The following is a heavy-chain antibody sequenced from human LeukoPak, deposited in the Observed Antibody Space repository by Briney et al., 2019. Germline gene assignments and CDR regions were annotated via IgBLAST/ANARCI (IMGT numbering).Heavy chain of an antibody. Sequence: SETLSLTCTVSGGSISSYYWSWIRQPPGKGLEWIGYTYYSGSTNYNPSLKSRVTISVDTSKNQFSLKLSSVTAADTAVYYCARDLRGWSAWDHWGQGTLVTVSS. V-gene: IGHV4-59*01. CDR3: ARDLRGWSAWDH. J-gene: IGHJ4*02. D-gene: IGHD6-19*01. CDR2: TYYSGST. CDR1: GGSISSYY.